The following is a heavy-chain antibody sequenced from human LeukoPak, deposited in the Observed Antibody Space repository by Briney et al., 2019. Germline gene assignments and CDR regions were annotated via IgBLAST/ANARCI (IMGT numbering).Heavy chain of an antibody. CDR3: ARIGRKYYFDY. J-gene: IGHJ4*02. V-gene: IGHV5-10-1*01. Sequence: GESLKISCKSSGXSFTIYWISWVRQLPGKGLEWMGTIDPSDSYTNYSPSFQGHVTISADRSTSTAYLQWSSLKASDTAMYFCARIGRKYYFDYWGQGSLVTVSS. CDR2: IDPSDSYT. CDR1: GXSFTIYW.